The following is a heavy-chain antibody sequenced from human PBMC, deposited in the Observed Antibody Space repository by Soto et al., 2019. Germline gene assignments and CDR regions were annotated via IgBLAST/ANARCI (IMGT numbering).Heavy chain of an antibody. V-gene: IGHV3-21*06. D-gene: IGHD6-19*01. CDR2: ISSSSSYI. CDR3: ASEQWAGGMDV. CDR1: GFTFSSYS. Sequence: EVQLVESGGGLVKPGGSLRLSCAASGFTFSSYSMNWVRQAPGKGLEWVSSISSSSSYIYYADSVKGRFTISRDNAKNSLYLQMISLRAEDTAVYYCASEQWAGGMDVWGQGTTVTVSS. J-gene: IGHJ6*02.